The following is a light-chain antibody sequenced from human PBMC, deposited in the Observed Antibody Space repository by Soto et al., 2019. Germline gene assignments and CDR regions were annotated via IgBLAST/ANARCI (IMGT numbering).Light chain of an antibody. Sequence: QMTQSPSSLSASVGDRVPITCRASQTMNTYLNWYQQKSRKAPSLLISSASTLNSGVPSRFSGSGSETDFPIIISSLQADDFATYYWQQSSTTPYTFGQGTKLEIK. J-gene: IGKJ2*01. V-gene: IGKV1-39*01. CDR3: QQSSTTPYT. CDR1: QTMNTY. CDR2: SAS.